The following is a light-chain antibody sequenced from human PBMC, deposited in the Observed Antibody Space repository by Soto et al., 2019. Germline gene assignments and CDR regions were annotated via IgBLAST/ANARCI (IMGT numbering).Light chain of an antibody. CDR3: HQYGSTPFT. CDR2: GAS. Sequence: EIVLTQSPGTLSLSPGDRATLSCRASQSVSTNYLAWYQQKLGQAPRLLIYGASSTATGIPARFSGNGSGTDFTLTISRLEPEDFAVYYCHQYGSTPFTFGPGTKVDIK. J-gene: IGKJ3*01. V-gene: IGKV3-20*01. CDR1: QSVSTNY.